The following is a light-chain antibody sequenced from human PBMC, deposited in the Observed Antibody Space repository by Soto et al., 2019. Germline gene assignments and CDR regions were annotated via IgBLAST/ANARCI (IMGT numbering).Light chain of an antibody. V-gene: IGKV3-20*01. CDR3: QHFGNSQYT. J-gene: IGKJ5*01. CDR1: PSVSNS. CDR2: ATA. Sequence: ESVLTQSPATLSLSPGERATLSCRASPSVSNSLGWYQQKSGQAPRLLIYATASRATGIPDRFSGSGSGTEFSLTISRLEPEDFAVYYCQHFGNSQYTFGQGTRLEI.